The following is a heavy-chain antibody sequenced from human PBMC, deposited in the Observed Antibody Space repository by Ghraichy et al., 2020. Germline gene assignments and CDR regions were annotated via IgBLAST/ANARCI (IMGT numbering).Heavy chain of an antibody. CDR2: LHTSGRT. D-gene: IGHD4-23*01. V-gene: IGHV3-66*03. CDR1: GFTVSTNY. Sequence: GGSLRLSCAASGFTVSTNYMNWVRQAPGKGLEWVLVLHTSGRTYYADSVRGRFTVSRDNSKNTLYLQMDSLRGEDSAVYYCARDRPYGGTGDFDYWGQGTLVTVSS. CDR3: ARDRPYGGTGDFDY. J-gene: IGHJ4*02.